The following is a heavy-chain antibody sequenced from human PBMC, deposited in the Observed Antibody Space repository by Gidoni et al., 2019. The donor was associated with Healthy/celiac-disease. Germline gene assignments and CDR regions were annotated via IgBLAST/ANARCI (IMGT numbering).Heavy chain of an antibody. CDR3: ARYSSSSESDAFDI. CDR2: IYYSGST. Sequence: QLPLQESGPGLVKPSETLSLTCTVSGGSISSSSYYWGWIRQPPGKGLEWIGSIYYSGSTYYNPSLKSRVTISVDTSKNQFSLKLSSVTAADTAVYYCARYSSSSESDAFDIWGQGTMVTVSS. D-gene: IGHD6-6*01. J-gene: IGHJ3*02. V-gene: IGHV4-39*07. CDR1: GGSISSSSYY.